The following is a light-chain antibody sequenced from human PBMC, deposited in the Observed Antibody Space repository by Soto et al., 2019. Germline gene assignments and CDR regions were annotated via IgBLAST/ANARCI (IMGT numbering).Light chain of an antibody. Sequence: IVLTQSPATLSVSPGERATLSCRASQTVRYNLAWYQQKPGQAPRLLIYGASTRASDIPPRFSGGGSGTEFTLTINSLQSEDFAVYYCHQYNTWFTFGQGTKLEIK. CDR1: QTVRYN. CDR3: HQYNTWFT. CDR2: GAS. V-gene: IGKV3-15*01. J-gene: IGKJ2*01.